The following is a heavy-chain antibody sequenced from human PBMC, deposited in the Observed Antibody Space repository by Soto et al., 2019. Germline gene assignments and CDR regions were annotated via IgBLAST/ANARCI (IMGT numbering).Heavy chain of an antibody. Sequence: PGGSLRLSCAPSGFTFSSNAMSWLRQAPGKGLEWVSGISGSGGSAYYADSVKGRFTISRDNSKNTLYLQMNSLRAEDTAVYNCAKGRQLTKHYFDYWGQGTRVSVAS. D-gene: IGHD6-13*01. CDR1: GFTFSSNA. CDR2: ISGSGGSA. CDR3: AKGRQLTKHYFDY. V-gene: IGHV3-23*01. J-gene: IGHJ4*02.